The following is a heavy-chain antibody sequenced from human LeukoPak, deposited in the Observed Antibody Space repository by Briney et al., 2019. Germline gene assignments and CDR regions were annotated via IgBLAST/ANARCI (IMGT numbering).Heavy chain of an antibody. Sequence: GGSLRLSCAASGFTFSSYWMIWVRQAPGKGLEWVANIKEDGSKIYYVDSVKGRFTISRDNAKNSLYLQMNSLRAEDTAVYFCTKDRNYYDSSGYYDAFDIWGQGTMVTVSS. CDR1: GFTFSSYW. CDR3: TKDRNYYDSSGYYDAFDI. CDR2: IKEDGSKI. J-gene: IGHJ3*02. D-gene: IGHD3-22*01. V-gene: IGHV3-7*01.